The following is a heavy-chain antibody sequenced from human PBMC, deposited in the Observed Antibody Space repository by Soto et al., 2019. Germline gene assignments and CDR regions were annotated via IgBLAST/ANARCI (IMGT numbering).Heavy chain of an antibody. D-gene: IGHD2-15*01. CDR3: ARTWRYCSGGGCFSHPGMDV. Sequence: TSETLSLTCTVSGGSISSYYWSWNRQPPGKTLEWIGYIYYSGTTYYNPSLKSRVTISIDTSKNQFSLKLSSVTAADTAVYYCARTWRYCSGGGCFSHPGMDVWGQGTTVTVSS. J-gene: IGHJ6*02. V-gene: IGHV4-59*01. CDR2: IYYSGTT. CDR1: GGSISSYY.